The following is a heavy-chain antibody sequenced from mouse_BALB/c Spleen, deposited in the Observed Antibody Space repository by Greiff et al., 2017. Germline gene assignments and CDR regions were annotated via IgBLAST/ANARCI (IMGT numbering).Heavy chain of an antibody. V-gene: IGHV14-4*02. Sequence: DVQLQESGAELVRSGASVKLSCTASGFNIKDYYMHWVKQRPEQGLEWIGWIDPENGDTEYAPKFQGKATMTADTSSNTAYLQLSSLTSEDTAVYYCNAYYYGSPFDYWGQGTTLTVSS. CDR1: GFNIKDYY. D-gene: IGHD1-1*01. J-gene: IGHJ2*01. CDR3: NAYYYGSPFDY. CDR2: IDPENGDT.